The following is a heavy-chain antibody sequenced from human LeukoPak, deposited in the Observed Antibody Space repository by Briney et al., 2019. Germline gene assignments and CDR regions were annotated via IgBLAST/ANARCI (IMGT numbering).Heavy chain of an antibody. V-gene: IGHV3-33*01. J-gene: IGHJ3*02. D-gene: IGHD2-15*01. CDR3: ARGPHGGSYGSADI. Sequence: PGRSLRLSCAASGLTFSSYGMHWVRQAPGKGLEWVAVIWYDGSNKYYADSVKGRFTISRDNSKNTLYLQMNSLRAEDTAVYYCARGPHGGSYGSADIWGQGTMVTVSS. CDR1: GLTFSSYG. CDR2: IWYDGSNK.